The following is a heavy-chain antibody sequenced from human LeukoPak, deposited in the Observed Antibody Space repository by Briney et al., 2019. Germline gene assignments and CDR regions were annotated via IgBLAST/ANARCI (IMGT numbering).Heavy chain of an antibody. CDR2: INHSGST. Sequence: SETLSLTCAVYGGSFSGYYWRWIRQPPGKGLEWIGEINHSGSTKYNPSLKSRVNISVDTSKNQFSLKLSAVTAADTAVYYCARVVVPAAKLRGYGYYFDYWGQGTLVTVSS. J-gene: IGHJ4*02. V-gene: IGHV4-34*01. CDR3: ARVVVPAAKLRGYGYYFDY. D-gene: IGHD2-2*01. CDR1: GGSFSGYY.